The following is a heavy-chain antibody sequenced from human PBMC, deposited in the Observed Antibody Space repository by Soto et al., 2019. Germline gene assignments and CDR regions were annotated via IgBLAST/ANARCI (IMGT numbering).Heavy chain of an antibody. V-gene: IGHV4-30-4*01. Sequence: QVQLQESGPGLVKPSQTLSLTCTVSGGSISSGDYYWSWIRQPPGKGLEWIGYIYYSGSTYYNPSLKSRVTISEDASKNQFSLKLNSVTAADTAVYYCARVYFDSSGFWPDWGQGTLVTVSS. CDR1: GGSISSGDYY. J-gene: IGHJ4*02. CDR3: ARVYFDSSGFWPD. D-gene: IGHD3-22*01. CDR2: IYYSGST.